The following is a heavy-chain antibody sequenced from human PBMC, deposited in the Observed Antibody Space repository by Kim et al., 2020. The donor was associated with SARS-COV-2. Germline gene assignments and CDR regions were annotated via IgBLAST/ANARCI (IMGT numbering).Heavy chain of an antibody. Sequence: NYNPSLKSRVTISVDPSKNQFSLKLSSVTAADTAVYYCARSGWYAGAFDIWGQGTMVTVSS. CDR3: ARSGWYAGAFDI. V-gene: IGHV4-4*09. D-gene: IGHD6-19*01. J-gene: IGHJ3*02.